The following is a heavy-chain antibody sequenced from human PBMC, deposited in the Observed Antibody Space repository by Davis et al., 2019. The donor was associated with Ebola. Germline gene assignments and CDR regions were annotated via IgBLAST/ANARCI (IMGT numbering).Heavy chain of an antibody. CDR3: ARDPNRSNFYYMGI. V-gene: IGHV3-30-3*01. CDR1: GFTFSNYV. Sequence: GESLKISCTASGFTFSNYVMHWVRQAPGKGLEWVAVISYDGSNKYYAGSVKGRFTISRDKSKNTLYLQMNSLRAEDTAVYYCARDPNRSNFYYMGIWGTGTTVTVSS. CDR2: ISYDGSNK. J-gene: IGHJ6*03. D-gene: IGHD2-15*01.